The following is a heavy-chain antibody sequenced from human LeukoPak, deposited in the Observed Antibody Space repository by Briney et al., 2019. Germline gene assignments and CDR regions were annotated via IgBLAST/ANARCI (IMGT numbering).Heavy chain of an antibody. CDR1: GYTFTSYY. D-gene: IGHD3-16*01. CDR3: ARDGGGGGDYYYYMDV. Sequence: GASVKVSCKASGYTFTSYYMHWVRQAPGQGLEWMGWINPNSGGTNYAQKFQGRVTMTRDTSISTAYMELSRLRSDDTAVYYCARDGGGGGDYYYYMDVWGKGTTVTISS. V-gene: IGHV1-2*02. J-gene: IGHJ6*03. CDR2: INPNSGGT.